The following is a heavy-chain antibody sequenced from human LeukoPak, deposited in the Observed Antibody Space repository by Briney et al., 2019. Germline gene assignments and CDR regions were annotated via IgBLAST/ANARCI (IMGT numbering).Heavy chain of an antibody. J-gene: IGHJ4*02. V-gene: IGHV3-7*01. D-gene: IGHD2-15*01. CDR2: IKQDGSEK. CDR1: GFTFSSYW. CDR3: ASSKVVVAALHY. Sequence: GGSLRLSCAASGFTFSSYWMSWVRQAPGKGLEWVANIKQDGSEKYYVDSVKGRFTISRDNSKNTLYLQMGSLRAEDMAVYYCASSKVVVAALHYWGQGTLVTVSS.